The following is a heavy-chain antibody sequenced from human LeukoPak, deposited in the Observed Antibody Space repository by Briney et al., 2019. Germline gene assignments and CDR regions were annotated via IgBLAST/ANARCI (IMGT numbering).Heavy chain of an antibody. J-gene: IGHJ3*02. V-gene: IGHV3-30-3*01. CDR3: ARGPLPTTRAFDI. CDR1: GFTFSSYA. CDR2: ISYDGSNK. Sequence: GRSLRLSCAASGFTFSSYAMHWVRQAPGKGLEWVAVISYDGSNKYYADSVKGRFTISRDNSKNTLYLQMNSLRAEDTAVYYCARGPLPTTRAFDIWGQGTLVTVSS. D-gene: IGHD1-1*01.